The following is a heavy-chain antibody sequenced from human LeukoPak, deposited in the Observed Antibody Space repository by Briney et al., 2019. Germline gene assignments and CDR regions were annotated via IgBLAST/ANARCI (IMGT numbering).Heavy chain of an antibody. J-gene: IGHJ6*02. CDR2: IYDSVNT. V-gene: IGHV4-59*01. CDR1: GGSISIFY. D-gene: IGHD1-26*01. Sequence: SETLSLTCTVSGGSISIFYWSWIRQPPGKGPEWIGYIYDSVNTNYNPSLKSRVTISVDMSRNQFSLKLNSVTAADTAIYYCARDRELGVWGQGTTVTVSS. CDR3: ARDRELGV.